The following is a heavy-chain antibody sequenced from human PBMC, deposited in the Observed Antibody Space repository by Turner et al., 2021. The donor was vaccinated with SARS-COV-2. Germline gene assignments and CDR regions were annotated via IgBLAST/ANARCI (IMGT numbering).Heavy chain of an antibody. CDR2: VDLEDVET. J-gene: IGHJ6*02. D-gene: IGHD6-19*01. CDR3: ATVFAVAGLSYGMDI. Sequence: QVQLVQPGAEVQKPGASGKVPCKGSGYTLTEFSMHWVRQAPGRGLEWMGGVDLEDVETIYAQKFQGRVTMTEDTSTDTAYMELSSLRSDDTAVYYCATVFAVAGLSYGMDIWGQGTTVTVSS. V-gene: IGHV1-24*01. CDR1: GYTLTEFS.